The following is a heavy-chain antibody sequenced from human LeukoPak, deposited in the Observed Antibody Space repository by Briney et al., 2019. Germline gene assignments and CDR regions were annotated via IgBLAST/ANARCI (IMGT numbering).Heavy chain of an antibody. J-gene: IGHJ4*02. CDR2: MYPGDSDT. D-gene: IGHD4-17*01. CDR3: ARGDYGDFRVFYTLFDY. V-gene: IGHV5-51*01. CDR1: GYTFTNYW. Sequence: GESLKISCKGSGYTFTNYWIGWVRQMPGKGLEWTGIMYPGDSDTRYSPSFQGQVTISVDKSISTAYLQWSSLKASDTAMYYCARGDYGDFRVFYTLFDYWGQGTLVTVSS.